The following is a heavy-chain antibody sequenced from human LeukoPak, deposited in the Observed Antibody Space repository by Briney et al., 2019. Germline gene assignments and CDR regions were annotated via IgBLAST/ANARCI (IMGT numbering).Heavy chain of an antibody. J-gene: IGHJ6*02. CDR2: ISAYNGNT. D-gene: IGHD2-2*01. CDR3: ARTAPKSRKVVPAAFRYYYYGMDV. V-gene: IGHV1-18*01. Sequence: ASVKVSCKASGYTFTSYGISWVRQAPGQGLEWMGWISAYNGNTNYAQKLQGRVTMTTDTFTSTAYMELRSLRSDDTAVYYCARTAPKSRKVVPAAFRYYYYGMDVWGQGTTVTVSS. CDR1: GYTFTSYG.